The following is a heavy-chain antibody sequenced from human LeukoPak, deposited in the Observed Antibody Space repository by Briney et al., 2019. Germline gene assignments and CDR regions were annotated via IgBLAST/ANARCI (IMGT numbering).Heavy chain of an antibody. CDR3: ARGYSYGYYYYYYYMDV. Sequence: GASVKVSCKASGYTFTSYGISWVRQAPGQGLEWMGWINPNSGGTNYAQKFQGRVTMTRDTSISTAYMELSRLRSDDTAVYYCARGYSYGYYYYYYYMDVWGKGTTVTVSS. CDR2: INPNSGGT. V-gene: IGHV1-2*02. D-gene: IGHD5-18*01. J-gene: IGHJ6*03. CDR1: GYTFTSYG.